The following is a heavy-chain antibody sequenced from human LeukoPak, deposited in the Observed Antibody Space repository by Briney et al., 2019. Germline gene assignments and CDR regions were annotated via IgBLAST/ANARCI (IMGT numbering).Heavy chain of an antibody. V-gene: IGHV4-59*01. D-gene: IGHD2-15*01. CDR3: ARAKRYYYEN. CDR2: IYYSGST. CDR1: GGSISSYY. Sequence: SETLSLTCTVSGGSISSYYWSWIPQPPGKGLEWIGYIYYSGSTNYNPSLKSRATISVDTSNNQFSLKLSSVTAADTAVYYCARAKRYYYENWGQGTLVTVSS. J-gene: IGHJ4*02.